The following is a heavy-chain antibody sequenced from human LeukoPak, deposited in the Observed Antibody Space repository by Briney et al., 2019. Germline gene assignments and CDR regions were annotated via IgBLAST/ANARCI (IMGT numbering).Heavy chain of an antibody. CDR1: GDSTSNFY. Sequence: SETLSLTCTVSGDSTSNFYWNWIRQSPGKGLEWIGNIHYSGSSVYNPSLKSRGTISIDTSRRQFFLKLASVTAADTAVYFCALAPNSNWFDFSGPGTLVTVSS. CDR3: ALAPNSNWFDF. J-gene: IGHJ5*01. V-gene: IGHV4-59*03. D-gene: IGHD2-8*01. CDR2: IHYSGSS.